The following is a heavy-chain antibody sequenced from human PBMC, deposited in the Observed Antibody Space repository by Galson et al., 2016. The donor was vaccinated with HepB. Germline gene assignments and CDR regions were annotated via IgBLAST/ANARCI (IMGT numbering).Heavy chain of an antibody. J-gene: IGHJ6*03. CDR1: GFTFSTYA. CDR2: ISRSGGLT. Sequence: SLRLSCAASGFTFSTYAMSWVRQAPGKGLEWVSLISRSGGLTLYADSVKGRFTISSDNSKNTVYLQMNSLRAEDTAVYYCAKHRGAGSHTEYHMDVWGKGTTVSLSS. V-gene: IGHV3-23*01. CDR3: AKHRGAGSHTEYHMDV. D-gene: IGHD1-26*01.